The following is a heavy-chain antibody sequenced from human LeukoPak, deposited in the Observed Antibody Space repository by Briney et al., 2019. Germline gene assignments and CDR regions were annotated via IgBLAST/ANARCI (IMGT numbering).Heavy chain of an antibody. D-gene: IGHD6-13*01. CDR1: GGSISSSGYY. J-gene: IGHJ6*04. CDR2: MSYSGST. Sequence: SQTLSLTCSVSGGSISSSGYYWNWIRQPPGRGLEWIGSMSYSGSTFYSPSLKSRVSMSLDKSKSQFSLRVSSARAADTAVYHCASAPISAAGFSFYFYGMDVWGKGTTVTVSS. V-gene: IGHV4-30-4*01. CDR3: ASAPISAAGFSFYFYGMDV.